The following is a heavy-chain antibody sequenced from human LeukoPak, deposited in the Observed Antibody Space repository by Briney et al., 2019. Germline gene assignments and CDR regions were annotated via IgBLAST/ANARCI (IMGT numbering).Heavy chain of an antibody. CDR2: IYYTGST. CDR1: GASISDYY. J-gene: IGHJ4*02. CDR3: ARHSRAYSSTSGTFEY. V-gene: IGHV4-59*08. D-gene: IGHD2-2*01. Sequence: SETLSLTCTVSGASISDYYWSWIRQSPGKGLEWFGYIYYTGSTKYNPSLESRVTMSIDTSKNHLYLKLSSVTAADTAMYYCARHSRAYSSTSGTFEYWGQGTLVTVSS.